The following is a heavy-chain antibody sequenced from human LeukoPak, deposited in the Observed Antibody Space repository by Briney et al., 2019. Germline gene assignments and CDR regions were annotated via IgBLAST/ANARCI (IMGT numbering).Heavy chain of an antibody. CDR1: GFTFSTFG. V-gene: IGHV3-30*18. Sequence: PGRSLRLSCAASGFTFSTFGIHWVRQAPGKGLEWVAAISPDGNNEYYIDSMKGRFTVSRDNSKNMIYLRMNSLRGEDSAVYYCAKVNNYDGYWGQGTLVTVSS. D-gene: IGHD3-22*01. CDR2: ISPDGNNE. J-gene: IGHJ4*02. CDR3: AKVNNYDGY.